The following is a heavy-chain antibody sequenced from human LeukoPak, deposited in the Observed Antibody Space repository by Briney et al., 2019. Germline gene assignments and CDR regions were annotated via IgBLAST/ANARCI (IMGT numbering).Heavy chain of an antibody. CDR3: ARHSAGSPRREFDY. CDR1: GGSISSSSYY. CDR2: IYYSGST. Sequence: SETLSLTCTVSGGSISSSSYYWGWIRQPPGKGLEWIGSIYYSGSTYYNPSLKSRVTISVDTSKNQFSLKLSSVTAADTAVYYCARHSAGSPRREFDYWGQGTLVTVSS. V-gene: IGHV4-39*01. J-gene: IGHJ4*02. D-gene: IGHD1-26*01.